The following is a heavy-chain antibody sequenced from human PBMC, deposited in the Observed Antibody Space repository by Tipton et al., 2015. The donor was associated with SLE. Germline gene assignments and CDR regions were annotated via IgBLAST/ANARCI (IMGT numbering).Heavy chain of an antibody. Sequence: SLRLSCAASGFIFSSFSIHWVRQAPGKGLEWVAVVSHDAKNQYYADSVKGRFTISRDNSKDTVYLQMNSLRPEDTAVYYCTRDKLWGFKDHWGQGTLVTVSS. CDR3: TRDKLWGFKDH. D-gene: IGHD2-21*01. CDR2: VSHDAKNQ. V-gene: IGHV3-30*04. CDR1: GFIFSSFS. J-gene: IGHJ4*02.